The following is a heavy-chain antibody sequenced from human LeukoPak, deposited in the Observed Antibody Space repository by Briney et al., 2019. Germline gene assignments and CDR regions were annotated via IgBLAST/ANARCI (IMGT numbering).Heavy chain of an antibody. D-gene: IGHD3-10*01. CDR3: PGRLPDYGSGRPDAFDI. Sequence: GGSLRPSCAASGFTVSSNYMSWVRQPPGKGLEWVSVIYSGGSTYYANSVKGRLTISRHNSKNTLNFHINSLRPEDTPGYTLPGRLPDYGSGRPDAFDICGQGTMGTVSS. CDR2: IYSGGST. CDR1: GFTVSSNY. J-gene: IGHJ3*02. V-gene: IGHV3-53*04.